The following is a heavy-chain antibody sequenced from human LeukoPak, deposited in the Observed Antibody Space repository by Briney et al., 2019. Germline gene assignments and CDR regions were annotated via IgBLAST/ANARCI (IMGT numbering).Heavy chain of an antibody. CDR3: ARDKASMVRGVIITSGNYYMDV. CDR2: INPSGGST. Sequence: ASVKVSCKASGYTFTSYYMHWVRQAPGQGLEWMGIINPSGGSTSYAQKFQGRVTMTRDTSTSTVYMELSSLRSEDTAVYYCARDKASMVRGVIITSGNYYMDVWGKGTTVTVSS. V-gene: IGHV1-46*01. CDR1: GYTFTSYY. D-gene: IGHD3-10*01. J-gene: IGHJ6*03.